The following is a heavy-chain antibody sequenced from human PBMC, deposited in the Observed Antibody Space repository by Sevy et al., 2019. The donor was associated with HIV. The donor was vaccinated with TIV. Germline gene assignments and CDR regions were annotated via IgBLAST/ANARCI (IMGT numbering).Heavy chain of an antibody. CDR2: ISGSGSNT. CDR1: GFSFSTYA. V-gene: IGHV3-23*01. D-gene: IGHD3-16*01. Sequence: GGSLRLSCAASGFSFSTYAMTWVRQAPGKGLEWVSAISGSGSNTYNADSVKGRFTISRDNSKNTLYLQMNSLRAEDTAVYYCAKDDGYYDYIWGSYFDYWGQGTLVTVSS. J-gene: IGHJ4*02. CDR3: AKDDGYYDYIWGSYFDY.